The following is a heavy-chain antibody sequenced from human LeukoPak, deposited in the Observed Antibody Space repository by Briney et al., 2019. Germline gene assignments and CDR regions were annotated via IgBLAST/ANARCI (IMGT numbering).Heavy chain of an antibody. J-gene: IGHJ3*01. V-gene: IGHV4-59*01. CDR2: IYYSGST. D-gene: IGHD6-13*01. CDR1: GGSINSYY. Sequence: SETLSLTCTVSGGSINSYYWSWIRQPPGKGLEWIGYIYYSGSTNYNPSLKSRVTISVDTSKNQFSLKLSSVTAADTAVYYCARERPAAASAFELWGQGTRVTVSS. CDR3: ARERPAAASAFEL.